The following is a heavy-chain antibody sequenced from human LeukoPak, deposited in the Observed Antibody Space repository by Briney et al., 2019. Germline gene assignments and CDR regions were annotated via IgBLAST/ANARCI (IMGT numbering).Heavy chain of an antibody. CDR2: ISGSGGST. V-gene: IGHV3-23*01. D-gene: IGHD6-19*01. J-gene: IGHJ6*02. CDR1: GFTFSNFW. Sequence: GGSLRLSCEASGFTFSNFWMHWVRQAPGKGLEWVSAISGSGGSTYYADSVKGRFTISRDNSKNTLYLQMNSLRAEDTAVYYCAKGGAGSSGWFYYYYYYGMDVWGQGTTVTVSS. CDR3: AKGGAGSSGWFYYYYYYGMDV.